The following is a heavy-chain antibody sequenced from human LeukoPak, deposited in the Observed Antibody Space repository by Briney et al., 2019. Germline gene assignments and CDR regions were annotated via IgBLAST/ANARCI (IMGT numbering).Heavy chain of an antibody. J-gene: IGHJ4*02. Sequence: GGTLRLSCAASGFTFSSYGMTWVRQAPGKGLEWVSSISASGVMTYYADSVKGRFTVSRDNSKNSLYLQMSSLTAADTAVYYCAKDRSIGTYYTFDHWSQGTLVTVSS. CDR1: GFTFSSYG. CDR2: ISASGVMT. V-gene: IGHV3-23*01. D-gene: IGHD1-26*01. CDR3: AKDRSIGTYYTFDH.